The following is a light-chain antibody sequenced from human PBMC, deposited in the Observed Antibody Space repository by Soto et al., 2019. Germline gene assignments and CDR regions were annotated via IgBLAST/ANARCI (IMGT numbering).Light chain of an antibody. Sequence: EIVMTQSPGTLSVFPGERVTLSCRASQSVSGYLDWFQQKPGQAPRLVIYGASNRATGIPDRFSGSGSGTDFTLTISSLQPDDFATYYCQHYNSYSEAFGQGTKVDIK. CDR3: QHYNSYSEA. J-gene: IGKJ1*01. CDR2: GAS. V-gene: IGKV3D-15*01. CDR1: QSVSGY.